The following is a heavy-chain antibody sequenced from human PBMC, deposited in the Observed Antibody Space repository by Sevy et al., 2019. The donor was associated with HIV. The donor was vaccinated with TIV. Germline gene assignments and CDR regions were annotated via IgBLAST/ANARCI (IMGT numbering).Heavy chain of an antibody. Sequence: GGSLRLSCAASGFTFSTYSMTRVRQAPRKGLEWVSAISDTGTSTYYTDSVEGRFTISRDNSKSTLFLHMNSLRAEDTALYYWAKFAGDFPHFDFWGLGTLVTVSS. J-gene: IGHJ4*02. CDR3: AKFAGDFPHFDF. CDR1: GFTFSTYS. CDR2: ISDTGTST. V-gene: IGHV3-23*01. D-gene: IGHD7-27*01.